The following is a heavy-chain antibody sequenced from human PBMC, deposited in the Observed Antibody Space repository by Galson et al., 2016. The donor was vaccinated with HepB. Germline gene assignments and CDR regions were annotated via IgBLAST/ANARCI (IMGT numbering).Heavy chain of an antibody. Sequence: SLRLSCAASGFTFSNYAMHWVRQAAGKGLEWVAVISYDEGNKYYADSVKGRFTISRDNSKNTLYLQVNSLRAGDTAVYFCARGESTIGFDIWGQGTMVTVSS. CDR1: GFTFSNYA. CDR2: ISYDEGNK. D-gene: IGHD1-1*01. J-gene: IGHJ3*02. CDR3: ARGESTIGFDI. V-gene: IGHV3-30-3*01.